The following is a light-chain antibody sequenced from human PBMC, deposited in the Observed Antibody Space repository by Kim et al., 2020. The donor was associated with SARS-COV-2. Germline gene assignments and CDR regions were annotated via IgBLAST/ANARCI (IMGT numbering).Light chain of an antibody. Sequence: DIVMTQSPLSLPVTPGEPASISCRSSQSLLHGNGYNYLDWYLQKPGQSPQLLISLGSNRASGVPDRFSGSGSGTDFTLKIRRVEAEDVGVYYCVQGLETSITFGQGTRLEIK. V-gene: IGKV2-28*01. J-gene: IGKJ5*01. CDR2: LGS. CDR1: QSLLHGNGYNY. CDR3: VQGLETSIT.